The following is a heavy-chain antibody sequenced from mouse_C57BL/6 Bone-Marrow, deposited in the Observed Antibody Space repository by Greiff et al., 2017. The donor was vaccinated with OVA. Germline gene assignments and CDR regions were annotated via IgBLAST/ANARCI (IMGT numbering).Heavy chain of an antibody. CDR2: INPSTGGT. CDR3: ARGGTRPFAY. V-gene: IGHV1-42*01. CDR1: GYSFTGYY. D-gene: IGHD4-1*01. Sequence: EVQLQESGPELVKPGASVKISCKASGYSFTGYYMNWVKQSPEKSLEWIGEINPSTGGTTYNQKFKAKATLTVDKSSSTAYMQLKSLPSEDSAVYYCARGGTRPFAYWGQGTLVTVSA. J-gene: IGHJ3*01.